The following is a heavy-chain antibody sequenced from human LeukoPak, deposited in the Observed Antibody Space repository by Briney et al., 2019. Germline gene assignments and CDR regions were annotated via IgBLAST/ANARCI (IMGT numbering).Heavy chain of an antibody. V-gene: IGHV3-74*01. CDR1: GFAFSSYW. CDR3: SRPQFDY. CDR2: IYCDWSST. J-gene: IGHJ4*02. Sequence: GGSLRLSCAASGFAFSSYWMLLVRQAPGKGLVLVSRIYCDWSSTTYADSVKGRFTISRDNAKNILYLQMNSLRAEDTAIYYCSRPQFDYWGQGIVVTVSS.